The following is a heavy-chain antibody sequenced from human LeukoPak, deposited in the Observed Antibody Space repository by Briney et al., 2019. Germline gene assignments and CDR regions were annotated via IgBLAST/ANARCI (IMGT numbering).Heavy chain of an antibody. CDR1: GYTFTSYY. Sequence: ASVKVSCKASGYTFTSYYMHWVRQAPGQGLEWMGIINPSGGSTSYAQKFQGRVTMTRDTSTSTVYMELSSLRAEDTAVYYCARDPSYCSSTSCYVGSPLYYYYPMDVWGQGTTVTVSS. CDR3: ARDPSYCSSTSCYVGSPLYYYYPMDV. V-gene: IGHV1-46*01. D-gene: IGHD2-2*01. CDR2: INPSGGST. J-gene: IGHJ6*02.